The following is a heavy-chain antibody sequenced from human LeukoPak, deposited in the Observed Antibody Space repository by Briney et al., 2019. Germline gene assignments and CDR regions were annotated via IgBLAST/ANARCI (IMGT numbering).Heavy chain of an antibody. V-gene: IGHV4-34*01. J-gene: IGHJ4*02. D-gene: IGHD2-2*02. Sequence: PSETLSLTCAVYGGSSSGYYWSWIRQPPGKGLEWIGEINHSGSTNYNPSLKSRVTISVDTSKNQFSLKLSSVTAADTAVYYCARGEGYCSSTSCYTWGPYYFDYWGQGALVTVSS. CDR1: GGSSSGYY. CDR3: ARGEGYCSSTSCYTWGPYYFDY. CDR2: INHSGST.